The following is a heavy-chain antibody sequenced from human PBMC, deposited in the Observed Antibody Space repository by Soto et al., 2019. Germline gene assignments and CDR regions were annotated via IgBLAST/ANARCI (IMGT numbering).Heavy chain of an antibody. CDR3: AKVIVVIAAAGDYFDS. Sequence: EVQLLESGGGLVQPGGSLRLSCAASGFTFNNYAMTWVRQAPGKGLEWVSVISGSGGSTHYADSVQGRFSISRDNSKNTLYLQMNSLGVEDTALYYCAKVIVVIAAAGDYFDSWGQGTLVTVSS. D-gene: IGHD2-15*01. V-gene: IGHV3-23*01. CDR1: GFTFNNYA. J-gene: IGHJ4*02. CDR2: ISGSGGST.